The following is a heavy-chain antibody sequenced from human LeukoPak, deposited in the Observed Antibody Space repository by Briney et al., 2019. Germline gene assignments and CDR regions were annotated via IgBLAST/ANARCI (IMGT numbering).Heavy chain of an antibody. V-gene: IGHV1-69*04. CDR1: GGTFSSYA. CDR3: VTTYYYDSSGYYSGYYFDY. Sequence: GASVKVSCKASGGTFSSYAISWVRQAPGQGLEWMGRIIPILGIANYAQKFQGRVTITADKSTSTAYMELSSLRSEDTAVYYCVTTYYYDSSGYYSGYYFDYWGQGTLVTVSS. CDR2: IIPILGIA. J-gene: IGHJ4*02. D-gene: IGHD3-22*01.